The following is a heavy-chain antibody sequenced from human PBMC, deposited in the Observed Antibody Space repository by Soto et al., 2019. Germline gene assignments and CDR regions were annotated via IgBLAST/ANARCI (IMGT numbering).Heavy chain of an antibody. Sequence: GGSLRLSCAASGFTVSSKYMRWGRPARGEVLEWVSVIYSGGSTYYADSVKGRFTISRDNSKNKLYLQMNSLRAEDTAVYYCARDKYCSSTSCYDGWGQGTLVTVS. J-gene: IGHJ4*02. D-gene: IGHD2-2*01. CDR2: IYSGGST. CDR1: GFTVSSKY. V-gene: IGHV3-66*01. CDR3: ARDKYCSSTSCYDG.